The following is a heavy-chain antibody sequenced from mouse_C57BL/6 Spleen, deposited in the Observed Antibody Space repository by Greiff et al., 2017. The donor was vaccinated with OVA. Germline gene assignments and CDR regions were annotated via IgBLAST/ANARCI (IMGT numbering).Heavy chain of an antibody. Sequence: QVQLQQPGAELVKPGASVKLSCKASGYTFTSYWMHWVKQRPGQGLEWIGMIHPNSGSTNYNAKFKSKATLTVDKSSSTAYMQLSSLTSEDSAVYYCAVYGSSPFDYWGQGTTLTVSS. J-gene: IGHJ2*01. D-gene: IGHD1-1*01. V-gene: IGHV1-64*01. CDR2: IHPNSGST. CDR3: AVYGSSPFDY. CDR1: GYTFTSYW.